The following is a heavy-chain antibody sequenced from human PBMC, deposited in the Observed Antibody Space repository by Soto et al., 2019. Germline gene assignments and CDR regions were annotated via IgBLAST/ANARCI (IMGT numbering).Heavy chain of an antibody. CDR3: ARVVVVAATTFYGDYVDGFDY. CDR2: IYYSGST. J-gene: IGHJ4*02. Sequence: PSETLSLTCTVSGGSISSGDYYWSWIRQPPGKGLEWIGYIYYSGSTYYNPSLKSRVTISVDTSKNQFSLKLSSVTAADTAVYYCARVVVVAATTFYGDYVDGFDYWGQGTLVTVSS. V-gene: IGHV4-30-4*01. CDR1: GGSISSGDYY. D-gene: IGHD2-15*01.